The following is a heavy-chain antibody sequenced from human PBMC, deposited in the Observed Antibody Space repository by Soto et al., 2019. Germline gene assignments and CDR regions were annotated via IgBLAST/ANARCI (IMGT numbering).Heavy chain of an antibody. V-gene: IGHV1-69*08. D-gene: IGHD3-10*01. CDR1: RDTSTIYT. Sequence: QVPLVQPGAEMKKPGSSLKVSCEASRDTSTIYTITWVRQAPGQGLAWMGRIVPHLEITNYARDFQDRITITADQSKTKAYRELSSLRFEDTAMYYCATEKFGAGRVGVYSWGQGTQVTVSS. CDR2: IVPHLEIT. J-gene: IGHJ5*02. CDR3: ATEKFGAGRVGVYS.